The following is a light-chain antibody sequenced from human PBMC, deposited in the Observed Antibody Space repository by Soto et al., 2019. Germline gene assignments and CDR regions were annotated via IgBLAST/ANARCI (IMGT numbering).Light chain of an antibody. CDR3: QNYNRAPFT. V-gene: IGKV1-27*01. CDR1: QGISNY. CDR2: AAS. Sequence: DIQMTQSPSSLSASVGDRVIITCRASQGISNYLAWYQQKPGKVPKLLIYAASTLQSGVPSRFSGSGSWTDFTLTISSLQPEDVSIYYCQNYNRAPFTFGAGTNVYIK. J-gene: IGKJ3*01.